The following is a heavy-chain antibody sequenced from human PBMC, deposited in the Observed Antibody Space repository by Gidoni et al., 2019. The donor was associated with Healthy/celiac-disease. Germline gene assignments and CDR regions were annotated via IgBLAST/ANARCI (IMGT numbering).Heavy chain of an antibody. CDR3: ARESIAAAGTKACDI. CDR2: IYYSGST. D-gene: IGHD6-13*01. CDR1: GGSFSSSSYY. J-gene: IGHJ3*02. Sequence: QLQLQESCPGLVKPSETLSLTCTVSGGSFSSSSYYWGWIRQPPGKGLEWIGSIYYSGSTYYNPSLKSRVTISVDTSKNQFSLKLSSVTAADTAVYYCARESIAAAGTKACDIWGQGTMVTVSS. V-gene: IGHV4-39*07.